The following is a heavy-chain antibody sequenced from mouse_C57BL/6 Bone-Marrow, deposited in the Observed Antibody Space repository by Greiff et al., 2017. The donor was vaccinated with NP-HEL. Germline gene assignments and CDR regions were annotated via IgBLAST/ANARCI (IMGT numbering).Heavy chain of an antibody. CDR3: ARWGYYYGSSPSYWYFDV. CDR1: GYTFTDYY. Sequence: EVKLQQSGPELVKPGASVKISCKASGYTFTDYYMNWVKQSHGKSLEWIGDINPNNGGTSYNQKFKGKATLTVDKSSSTAYMELRSLTSEDSAVYYCARWGYYYGSSPSYWYFDVWGTGTTVTVSS. J-gene: IGHJ1*03. D-gene: IGHD1-1*01. CDR2: INPNNGGT. V-gene: IGHV1-26*01.